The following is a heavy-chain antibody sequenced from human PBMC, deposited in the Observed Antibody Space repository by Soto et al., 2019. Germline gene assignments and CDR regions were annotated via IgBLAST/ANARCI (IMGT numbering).Heavy chain of an antibody. Sequence: EGSLRLSCAASGFTFISYAKSWVRQAPGKGLEWVSAISGSGGSTYYADSVKGRFTISRDNSKNTLYLQMNSLRAEDTAVYYCAKDQNIQLLLRHYYNCMDVRGQAITIT. CDR2: ISGSGGST. J-gene: IGHJ6*02. V-gene: IGHV3-23*01. CDR1: GFTFISYA. D-gene: IGHD5-18*01. CDR3: AKDQNIQLLLRHYYNCMDV.